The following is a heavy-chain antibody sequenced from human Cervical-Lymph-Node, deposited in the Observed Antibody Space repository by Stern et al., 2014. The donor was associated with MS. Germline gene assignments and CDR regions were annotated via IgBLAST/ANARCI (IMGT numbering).Heavy chain of an antibody. CDR2: INHSGST. CDR1: GGSFSGYY. Sequence: QVQLQQWGAGLLKPSETLSLTCAVYGGSFSGYYWSWIRQPPGKGLEWIGEINHSGSTNYNPSLKSRVTISVDTSKNQFSLKLSSVTAADTAVYYCARGPHGIAAAGTPPNFDYWGQGTLVTVSS. CDR3: ARGPHGIAAAGTPPNFDY. V-gene: IGHV4-34*01. D-gene: IGHD6-13*01. J-gene: IGHJ4*02.